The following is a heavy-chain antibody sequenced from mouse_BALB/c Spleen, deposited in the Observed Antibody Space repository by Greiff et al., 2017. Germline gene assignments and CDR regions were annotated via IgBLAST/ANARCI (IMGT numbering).Heavy chain of an antibody. CDR3: ARDYRYFDY. CDR2: IWAGGST. D-gene: IGHD2-14*01. Sequence: QVQLKESGPGLVQPSQSLSITCTVSGFSLTSYGVHWVRQPPGKGLEWLGVIWAGGSTNYNSALMSRLSISKDNSKSQVFLKMNSLQTDDTAMYYCARDYRYFDYWGQGTTLTVSS. CDR1: GFSLTSYG. V-gene: IGHV2-9*02. J-gene: IGHJ2*01.